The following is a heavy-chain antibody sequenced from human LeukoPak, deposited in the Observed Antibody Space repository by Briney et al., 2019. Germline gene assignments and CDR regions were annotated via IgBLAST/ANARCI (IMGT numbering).Heavy chain of an antibody. V-gene: IGHV3-48*02. D-gene: IGHD3-16*01. CDR2: ISTTSTTV. CDR1: RFTFNDYS. Sequence: PGGSLRLSCATSRFTFNDYSMNWVRQAPGKGLEWISYISTTSTTVFYADSVKGRFTVSRDNDKNSLHLQVNSLRHEDTAIYYCARVRGGSYYYAMDVWGQGTTVTVSS. CDR3: ARVRGGSYYYAMDV. J-gene: IGHJ6*02.